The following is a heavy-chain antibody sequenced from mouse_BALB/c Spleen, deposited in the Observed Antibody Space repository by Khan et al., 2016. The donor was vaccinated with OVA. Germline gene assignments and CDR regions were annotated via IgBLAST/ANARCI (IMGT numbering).Heavy chain of an antibody. Sequence: QVQLQQSGAELVKPGTSVKLSCKASGYTFTSYDINWVRQRPEQGLDWIGWIFPGDGSTKYNEKFKGKATLTTDKSSSTAYMQLSRLTSEDSAVXFCARGGYGGFAYWGQGTLVTVSA. CDR3: ARGGYGGFAY. CDR1: GYTFTSYD. CDR2: IFPGDGST. D-gene: IGHD2-14*01. J-gene: IGHJ3*01. V-gene: IGHV1-85*01.